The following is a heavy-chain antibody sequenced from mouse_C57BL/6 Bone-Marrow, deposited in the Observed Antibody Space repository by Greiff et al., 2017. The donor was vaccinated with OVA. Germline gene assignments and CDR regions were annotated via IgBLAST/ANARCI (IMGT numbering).Heavy chain of an antibody. CDR2: ISSGGDYI. Sequence: EVKLMESGAGLVKPGGSLKLSCAASGFTFSSYAMSWVRQTPEKRLEWVAYISSGGDYIYYADTVKGRFTISRDNARNTLYLQRSSLKSEDTAMYYCTRLLDARDYWGQGTSVTVSS. V-gene: IGHV5-9-1*02. J-gene: IGHJ4*01. CDR1: GFTFSSYA. D-gene: IGHD2-1*01. CDR3: TRLLDARDY.